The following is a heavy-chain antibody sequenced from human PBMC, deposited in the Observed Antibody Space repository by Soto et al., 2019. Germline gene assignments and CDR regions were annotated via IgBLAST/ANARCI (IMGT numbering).Heavy chain of an antibody. D-gene: IGHD3-22*01. CDR1: GGTFSSYA. J-gene: IGHJ3*02. V-gene: IGHV1-69*01. Sequence: QVPLVQSGAEVKKPGSSVKVSCKASGGTFSSYAISWVRQAPGQGLEWMGGIIPIFGTANYAQKFQGRVTITADESTSTAYMELSSLRSEDTAVYYCARGGVNYYDSSGYYDDAFDIWGQGTMVTVSS. CDR3: ARGGVNYYDSSGYYDDAFDI. CDR2: IIPIFGTA.